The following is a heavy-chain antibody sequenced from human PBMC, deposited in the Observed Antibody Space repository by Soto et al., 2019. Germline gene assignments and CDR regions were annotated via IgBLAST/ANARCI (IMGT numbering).Heavy chain of an antibody. CDR3: AGVDSTGNWFDP. V-gene: IGHV4-39*01. CDR1: GGSISSSDFY. J-gene: IGHJ5*02. Sequence: PSETLSLTCTVSGGSISSSDFYWGWLRQTPGKGLEFIGSMYYSGTTYYNPSLKSRVTISVDTSKNQFTLKLISVTAADTAVYYGAGVDSTGNWFDPWGEGALVTVSS. CDR2: MYYSGTT. D-gene: IGHD6-13*01.